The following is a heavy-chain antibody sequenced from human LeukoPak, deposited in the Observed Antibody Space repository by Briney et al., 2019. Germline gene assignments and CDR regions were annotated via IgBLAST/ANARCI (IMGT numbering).Heavy chain of an antibody. CDR1: GGSVSSGSHY. D-gene: IGHD6-19*01. Sequence: PSETLSLTCTVSGGSVSSGSHYWSWIRQPPGKGLEWIGYIYYSGSTNYNPSLKSRVTISVDTSKNQFSLKLSSVTAADTAVYYCARSIAVAGTLYYGMDVWGQGTTVTVSS. CDR3: ARSIAVAGTLYYGMDV. CDR2: IYYSGST. J-gene: IGHJ6*02. V-gene: IGHV4-61*01.